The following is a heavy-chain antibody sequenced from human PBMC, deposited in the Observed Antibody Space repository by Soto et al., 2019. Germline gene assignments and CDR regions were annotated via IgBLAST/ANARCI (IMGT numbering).Heavy chain of an antibody. CDR2: IKQDGSEK. CDR3: ARAVGDNYYYYYYMDV. V-gene: IGHV3-7*01. CDR1: GFTFSSYW. J-gene: IGHJ6*03. D-gene: IGHD3-10*01. Sequence: GGSLRLSCAASGFTFSSYWMSWVRQAPGKGLEWVANIKQDGSEKYYVDSVKGRFTISRDNAKNSLYLQMNSLRAEDTAVYYCARAVGDNYYYYYYMDVWGKGTTVTVSS.